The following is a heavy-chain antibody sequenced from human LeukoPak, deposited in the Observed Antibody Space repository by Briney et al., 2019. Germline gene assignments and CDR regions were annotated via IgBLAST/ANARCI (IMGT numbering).Heavy chain of an antibody. J-gene: IGHJ4*02. V-gene: IGHV1-8*03. Sequence: ASVKVSCKASGYTFTSYDINWVRQATGRGLEWMGWMNPNSGNTGYAQKFQGRVTITRNTSISTAYMELSSLRSEDTAVYYCARGRMTGITMIYWGQGTLVTVSS. CDR2: MNPNSGNT. CDR3: ARGRMTGITMIY. D-gene: IGHD3-22*01. CDR1: GYTFTSYD.